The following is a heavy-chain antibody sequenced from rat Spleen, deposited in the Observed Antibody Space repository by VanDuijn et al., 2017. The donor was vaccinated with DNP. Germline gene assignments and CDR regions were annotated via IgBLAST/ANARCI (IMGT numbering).Heavy chain of an antibody. CDR1: RITFSDHN. Sequence: EVQLVESGGGLVQPGRSLKLSCAVSRITFSDHNMAWVRQAPKKGLEWVATISYDGSDTYYRDSVKGRFIISRNNAKSSLYLQMDSLRSDDTATYYCAGRPPPTRGPFDYWGQGTLVTVSS. J-gene: IGHJ3*01. D-gene: IGHD1-4*01. CDR2: ISYDGSDT. CDR3: AGRPPPTRGPFDY. V-gene: IGHV5-7*01.